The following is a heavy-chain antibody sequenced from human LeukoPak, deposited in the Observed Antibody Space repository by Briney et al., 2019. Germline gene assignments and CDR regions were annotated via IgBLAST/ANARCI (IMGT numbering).Heavy chain of an antibody. Sequence: GRSLRLSCAASGFTFSSYGMHWVRQAPGKGLEWVAVISYDGNNKYYADSVKGRFTISRGNSKNTLYLQMNSLRGEDTAVYYCAKDLVDRGNHLYHFDYWGQGTLVTVSS. CDR3: AKDLVDRGNHLYHFDY. D-gene: IGHD3-16*01. CDR2: ISYDGNNK. CDR1: GFTFSSYG. J-gene: IGHJ4*02. V-gene: IGHV3-30*18.